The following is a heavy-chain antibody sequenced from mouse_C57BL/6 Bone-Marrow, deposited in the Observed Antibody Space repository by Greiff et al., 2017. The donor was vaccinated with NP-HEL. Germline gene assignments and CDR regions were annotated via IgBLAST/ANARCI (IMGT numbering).Heavy chain of an antibody. Sequence: VQLQQSGAELARPGASVKLSCKASGYTFTSYGISWVKQRTGQGLEWIGEIYPRSGNTYYNEKFKGKATLTADKSSTTAYMELRSRTSEDSAVYFCARPNWDEGSFDYWGQGTTLTVSS. CDR3: ARPNWDEGSFDY. J-gene: IGHJ2*01. CDR2: IYPRSGNT. CDR1: GYTFTSYG. D-gene: IGHD4-1*01. V-gene: IGHV1-81*01.